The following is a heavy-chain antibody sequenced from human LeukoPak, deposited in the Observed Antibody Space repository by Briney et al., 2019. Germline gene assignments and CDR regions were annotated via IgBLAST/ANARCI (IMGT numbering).Heavy chain of an antibody. Sequence: GTSLRLSCAASGFIFSGYGMHWVRQAPGKGLEWLAVVGHDGREKYYVDSVKGRFSVSRDNSKNTLYMQMNSLRAEDTAVYYCARYRAGCDYDYWGQGILVTVSS. CDR2: VGHDGREK. V-gene: IGHV3-33*01. CDR3: ARYRAGCDYDY. D-gene: IGHD5-12*01. CDR1: GFIFSGYG. J-gene: IGHJ4*02.